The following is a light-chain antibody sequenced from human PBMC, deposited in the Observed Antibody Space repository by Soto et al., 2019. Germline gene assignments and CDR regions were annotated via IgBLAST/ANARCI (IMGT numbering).Light chain of an antibody. CDR2: EVS. J-gene: IGLJ1*01. Sequence: QSALTQPASVSGSPGQSITISCTGTSSDVGGYNSVSWYQQHPGKAPKLMIYEVSNRPSGVSTRFSGSKSGNTASLSISGLQADDEGDYYCSSYRSIGSIVFGTGTKLTVL. CDR3: SSYRSIGSIV. V-gene: IGLV2-14*01. CDR1: SSDVGGYNS.